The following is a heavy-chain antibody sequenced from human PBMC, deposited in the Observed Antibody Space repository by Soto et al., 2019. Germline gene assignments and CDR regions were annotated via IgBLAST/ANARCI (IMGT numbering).Heavy chain of an antibody. Sequence: QVQLVESGGGVVQPGRSLRLSCAASGFTFSSYGMHWVRQAPGKGLEWVAVISYDGSNKYYADSVKGRFTISRDNSKNTLYLQMNSLRAEDTAVYYCAKDLYGSWEVLRYFDWPLDYWGQGTLVTVSS. D-gene: IGHD3-9*01. CDR1: GFTFSSYG. CDR3: AKDLYGSWEVLRYFDWPLDY. V-gene: IGHV3-30*18. CDR2: ISYDGSNK. J-gene: IGHJ4*02.